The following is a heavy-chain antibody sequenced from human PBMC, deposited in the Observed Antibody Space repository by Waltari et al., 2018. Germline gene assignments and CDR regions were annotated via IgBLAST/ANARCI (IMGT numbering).Heavy chain of an antibody. CDR2: ISYSGST. Sequence: QLQLQESGPGLVKPSETLSLTCTVSGGSICSYYWSWIRQSPGKGLEWIGYISYSGSTNYPPSLKSRVTISVDTSKNEVSLKVTYVTPVDTAIYYCARGGSTSESFDVWGQGTMVTVSS. D-gene: IGHD3-10*01. CDR1: GGSICSYY. J-gene: IGHJ3*01. CDR3: ARGGSTSESFDV. V-gene: IGHV4-59*01.